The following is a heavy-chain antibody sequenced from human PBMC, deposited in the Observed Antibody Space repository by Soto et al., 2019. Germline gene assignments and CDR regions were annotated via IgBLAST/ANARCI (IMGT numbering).Heavy chain of an antibody. J-gene: IGHJ4*02. Sequence: EVRLVESGGGLVKPGGSLRLSCAVSGLSFSETWMNWVRQAPGKGLEWVGRIKSKSDGGTMDCAASVKGRCNISRDDSRDTLFLQMNSLKTEDTGVYYCGSSWYWGQGTLVTVSS. CDR1: GLSFSETW. D-gene: IGHD2-2*01. V-gene: IGHV3-15*01. CDR3: GSSWY. CDR2: IKSKSDGGTM.